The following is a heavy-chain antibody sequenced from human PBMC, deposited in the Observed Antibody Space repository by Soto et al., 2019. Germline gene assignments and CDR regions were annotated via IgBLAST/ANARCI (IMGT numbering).Heavy chain of an antibody. CDR1: GGSISSDYW. Sequence: PSETLSLTCAVSGGSISSDYWWIWVRQAPGKGLEWIGEIYHTGGTNSNPSLESRVTISVDKSKNQFSLKLNSLTAADAAVYYCARGVTVGRRPIIIVYYFDYWGQGTLVTVSS. J-gene: IGHJ4*02. CDR3: ARGVTVGRRPIIIVYYFDY. D-gene: IGHD3-10*01. V-gene: IGHV4-4*02. CDR2: IYHTGGT.